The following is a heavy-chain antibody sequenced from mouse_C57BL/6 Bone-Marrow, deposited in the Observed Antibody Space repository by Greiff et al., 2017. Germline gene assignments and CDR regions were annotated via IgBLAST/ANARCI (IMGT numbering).Heavy chain of an antibody. CDR2: IYPGDGDT. CDR3: ARWMFAY. Sequence: QVQLQQSGPELVKPGASVKISCKASGYAFSSSWMNWVKQRPGQGLEWIGRIYPGDGDTNYNGKFKGKATLTADKSSSTAYMQLSSLTSEDSAVYFCARWMFAYWGQGTLVTVSA. CDR1: GYAFSSSW. V-gene: IGHV1-82*01. J-gene: IGHJ3*01.